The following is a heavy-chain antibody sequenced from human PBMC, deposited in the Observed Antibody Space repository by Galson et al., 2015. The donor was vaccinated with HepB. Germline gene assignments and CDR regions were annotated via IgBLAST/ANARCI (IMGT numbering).Heavy chain of an antibody. CDR2: IYYSGST. CDR3: ARVPTYYDSSGYYYRYFDL. CDR1: GGSISSSY. D-gene: IGHD3-22*01. V-gene: IGHV4-59*01. J-gene: IGHJ2*01. Sequence: SETLSLTCTVSGGSISSSYWSWIRQPPGKGLEWIGYIYYSGSTNYNPSLKSRVTISVDTSKNQFSLKLSSVTAADTAVYYCARVPTYYDSSGYYYRYFDLWGRGTLVTVSS.